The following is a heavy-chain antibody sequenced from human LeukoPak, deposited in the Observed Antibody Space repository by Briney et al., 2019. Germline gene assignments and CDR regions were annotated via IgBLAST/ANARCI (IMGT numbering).Heavy chain of an antibody. J-gene: IGHJ4*02. Sequence: SETLSLTCTVSGGSISSGGYYWSWIRQPPGKGLEWIGYIYHSGSTYYNPSLKSRVTISVDRSKNQFSLKPSSVTAADTAVYYCARHVAIDWYYFDYWGQGTLVTVSS. CDR1: GGSISSGGYY. V-gene: IGHV4-30-2*01. CDR2: IYHSGST. D-gene: IGHD2-21*01. CDR3: ARHVAIDWYYFDY.